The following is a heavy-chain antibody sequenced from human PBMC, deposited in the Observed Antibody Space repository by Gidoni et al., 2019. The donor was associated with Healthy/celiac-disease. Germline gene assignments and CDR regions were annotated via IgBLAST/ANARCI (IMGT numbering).Heavy chain of an antibody. V-gene: IGHV4-34*01. Sequence: QVQLQQWAAGLLKHSETLSRTCAVDGGSFSGYYWSWIRQPPGKGLEWIGEINHSGSTNYNPSLKSRVTISVDTSKNQFSLKLSSVTAADTAVYYCASSRVTALDYWGQGTLVTVSS. D-gene: IGHD2-21*02. CDR3: ASSRVTALDY. CDR1: GGSFSGYY. J-gene: IGHJ4*02. CDR2: INHSGST.